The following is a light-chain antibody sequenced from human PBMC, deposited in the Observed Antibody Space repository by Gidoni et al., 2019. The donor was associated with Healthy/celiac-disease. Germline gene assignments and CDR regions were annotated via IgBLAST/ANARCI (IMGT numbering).Light chain of an antibody. CDR1: RSISSW. CDR3: QQYNSYPWT. V-gene: IGKV1-5*03. CDR2: KAS. J-gene: IGKJ1*01. Sequence: DIQMTQSTSTLSASVGDRVTITCRASRSISSWLAWYQQKPGKSPKLLIYKASSLESGVPSSFRGSGSGTAFTLTICTLQPDDFATYYCQQYNSYPWTFGQGTKVEIK.